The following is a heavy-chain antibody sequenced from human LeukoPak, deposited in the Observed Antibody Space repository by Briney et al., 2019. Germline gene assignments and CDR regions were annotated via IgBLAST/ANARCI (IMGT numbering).Heavy chain of an antibody. V-gene: IGHV3-23*01. CDR1: GFTFNSYA. Sequence: GGSLRLSRAASGFTFNSYAMSWVRQAPGKGLEWVSGISGSGGTTHYADSVKGRFTISRDNSRNTLYLQMNSLKAEDTAVYYCTKDQDYYASGSYSPDYWGQGTLVTVSS. CDR3: TKDQDYYASGSYSPDY. J-gene: IGHJ4*02. D-gene: IGHD3-10*01. CDR2: ISGSGGTT.